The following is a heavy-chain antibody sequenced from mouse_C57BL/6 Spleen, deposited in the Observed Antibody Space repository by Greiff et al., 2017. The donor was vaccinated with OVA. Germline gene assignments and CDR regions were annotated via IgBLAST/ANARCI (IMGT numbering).Heavy chain of an antibody. J-gene: IGHJ2*01. V-gene: IGHV14-3*01. CDR1: GFNIKNTY. D-gene: IGHD2-3*01. Sequence: EVQGVESVAELVRPGASVKLSCTASGFNIKNTYMHWVKQRPEQGLEWIGRIDPANGNTKYAPKFQGKATITADTSSNTAYLQLSSLTSEDTAIYYCARSDDGYYPFFEYWGQGTTLTVSS. CDR2: IDPANGNT. CDR3: ARSDDGYYPFFEY.